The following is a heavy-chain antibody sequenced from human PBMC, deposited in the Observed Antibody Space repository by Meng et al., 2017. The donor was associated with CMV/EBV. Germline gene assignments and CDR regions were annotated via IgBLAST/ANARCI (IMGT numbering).Heavy chain of an antibody. V-gene: IGHV4-30-4*08. Sequence: VQLQESGPGLVKPSPTLPLTCTVSGGSISSGDYYWSWIRQPPGKGLEWIGYIYYSGSTYYNPSLKSRVTISVDTSKNQFSLKLSSVTAADTAVYYCARVTSRVAGAFDYWGQGTLVTVSS. CDR1: GGSISSGDYY. CDR2: IYYSGST. D-gene: IGHD1-14*01. J-gene: IGHJ4*02. CDR3: ARVTSRVAGAFDY.